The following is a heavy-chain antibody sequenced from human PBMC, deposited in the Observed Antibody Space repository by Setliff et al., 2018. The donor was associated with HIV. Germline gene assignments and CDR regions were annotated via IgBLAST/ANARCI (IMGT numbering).Heavy chain of an antibody. CDR3: ARTSRLHPFDY. V-gene: IGHV4-59*08. CDR1: GGLINSHY. D-gene: IGHD2-21*02. CDR2: VYYRGGV. Sequence: PSETLSLTCTVSGGLINSHYWNWIRQALGKGLEWIGCVYYRGGVTYNPSLSSRVTISVDTSKNQFSLSLSSVTAGDTAIYFCARTSRLHPFDYWGQGKLVTVSS. J-gene: IGHJ4*02.